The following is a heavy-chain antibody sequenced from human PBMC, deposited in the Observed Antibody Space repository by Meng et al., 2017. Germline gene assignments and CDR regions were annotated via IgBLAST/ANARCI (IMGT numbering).Heavy chain of an antibody. J-gene: IGHJ6*02. CDR1: GFTFSSYG. Sequence: GESLKISCAASGFTFSSYGMHWVRQAPGKGLEWAAVIWYDGSNKYYADSVKGRFTISRDNSKNTLYLQMNSLRAEDTAVYYCARELVVVITRAYYYGMDVWGQGTTVTVSS. CDR3: ARELVVVITRAYYYGMDV. D-gene: IGHD3-22*01. CDR2: IWYDGSNK. V-gene: IGHV3-33*01.